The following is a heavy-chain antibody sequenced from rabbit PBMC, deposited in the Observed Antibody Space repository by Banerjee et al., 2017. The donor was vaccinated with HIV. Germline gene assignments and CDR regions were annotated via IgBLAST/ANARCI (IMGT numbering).Heavy chain of an antibody. J-gene: IGHJ4*01. CDR1: GFSFSSYW. Sequence: QSLEESGGDLVKPGASLTLTCTASGFSFSSYWISWVRQAPGKGLEWIACIYTGIGGTTYYASWAKGRFTISITSSTTVTLQMTSLTAADTATYFCARDAGNSYYNLWGPGTLVTV. D-gene: IGHD8-1*01. CDR3: ARDAGNSYYNL. V-gene: IGHV1S40*01. CDR2: IYTGIGGTT.